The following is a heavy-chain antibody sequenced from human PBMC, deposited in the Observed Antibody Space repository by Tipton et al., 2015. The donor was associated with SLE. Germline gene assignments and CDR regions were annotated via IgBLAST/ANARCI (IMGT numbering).Heavy chain of an antibody. V-gene: IGHV4-59*08. D-gene: IGHD2-21*02. CDR3: ARGMVTWRGAIVGVDV. Sequence: LRLSCAVSAFDVSSNFMSWVRQAPGKGLEWIGYISYGGGTNYNPSLKSRVTISVDPAKNQFSLKLTSVTAADTAVYYCARGMVTWRGAIVGVDVWGQGTTVNVSS. CDR2: ISYGGGT. J-gene: IGHJ6*02. CDR1: AFDVSSNF.